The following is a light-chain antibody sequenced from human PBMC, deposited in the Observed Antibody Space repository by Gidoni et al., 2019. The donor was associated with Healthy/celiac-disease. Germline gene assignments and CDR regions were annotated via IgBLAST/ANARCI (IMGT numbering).Light chain of an antibody. J-gene: IGKJ2*01. CDR2: AAS. CDR1: QSISSY. Sequence: DIQMTQSPSSISTITCRASQSISSYLNWYQQKPGKAPKLLIYAASSLQSGVPSRFSGSGSGTDFTLTISSLQPEDFATYYCQQSYSTPMYTFGQGTKLEIK. CDR3: QQSYSTPMYT. V-gene: IGKV1-39*01.